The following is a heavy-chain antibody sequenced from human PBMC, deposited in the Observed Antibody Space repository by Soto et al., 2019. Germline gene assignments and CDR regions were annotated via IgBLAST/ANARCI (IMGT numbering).Heavy chain of an antibody. D-gene: IGHD5-12*01. CDR3: ARVSALAANSGYDGFDP. Sequence: QVQLQESGPGLVKPSGTLSLTCAVSGGSISSSNWWSWVRQPPGKGLEWIGEIYHSGSTNYNPSLKSRVTISVDKSKNQFSLKLSSVTAADTAVYYCARVSALAANSGYDGFDPWGQGTLVTVSS. J-gene: IGHJ5*02. V-gene: IGHV4-4*02. CDR2: IYHSGST. CDR1: GGSISSSNW.